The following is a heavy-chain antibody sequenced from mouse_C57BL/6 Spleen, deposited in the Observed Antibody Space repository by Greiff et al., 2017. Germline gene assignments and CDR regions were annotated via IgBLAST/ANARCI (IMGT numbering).Heavy chain of an antibody. Sequence: QVQLQQPGAELVRPGTSVKLSCKASGYTFTSYWMHWVKQRPGQGLEWIGVIDPSDSYTNYNQKFKGKATLTVDTSSSTAYMQLSSLTSEDSAVYYCAATVVAYYDAMDYWGQGTSVTVSS. J-gene: IGHJ4*01. V-gene: IGHV1-59*01. D-gene: IGHD1-1*01. CDR3: AATVVAYYDAMDY. CDR1: GYTFTSYW. CDR2: IDPSDSYT.